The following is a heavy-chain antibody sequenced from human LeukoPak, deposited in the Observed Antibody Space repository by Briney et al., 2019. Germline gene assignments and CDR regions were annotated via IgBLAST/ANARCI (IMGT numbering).Heavy chain of an antibody. Sequence: GGSLRLSCAASGFTFSSYGMHWVRQAPGKGLEWVAFIRYDGSNKYYADSVKGRFTISRDNSKNTLYLQMNSLRAEDTAVYYCSRSGDSSGYYYFDYWGQGTLVTVSS. J-gene: IGHJ4*02. CDR1: GFTFSSYG. CDR2: IRYDGSNK. D-gene: IGHD3-22*01. V-gene: IGHV3-30*02. CDR3: SRSGDSSGYYYFDY.